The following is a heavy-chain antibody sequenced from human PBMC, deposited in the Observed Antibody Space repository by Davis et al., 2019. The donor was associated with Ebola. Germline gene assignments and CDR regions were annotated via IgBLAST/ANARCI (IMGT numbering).Heavy chain of an antibody. J-gene: IGHJ2*01. D-gene: IGHD1-1*01. CDR3: AIPKRDSGYWHFDL. Sequence: MPGGSLRLSCTVSDGSIRSYYWNWIRQPPGKGLEWIGYSHYSGRTNYNPSLKSRVTMSVDTSKNQFSLKLSSVTAADTAIYYCAIPKRDSGYWHFDLWGRGTLVTVSS. CDR1: DGSIRSYY. CDR2: SHYSGRT. V-gene: IGHV4-59*08.